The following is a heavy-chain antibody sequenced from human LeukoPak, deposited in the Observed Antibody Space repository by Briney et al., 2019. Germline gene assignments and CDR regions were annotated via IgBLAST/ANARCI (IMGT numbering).Heavy chain of an antibody. J-gene: IGHJ4*02. Sequence: PGGSLRLSCAASGFTFSDYYMSWIRQAPGKGLEWVAYITSSGDDIYYADSVKGQFTISRDNAKNALFLRMNSLRVEDTATYYCASDIVATSGDFWGQGTLVSVSS. CDR3: ASDIVATSGDF. D-gene: IGHD5-12*01. CDR2: ITSSGDDI. V-gene: IGHV3-11*01. CDR1: GFTFSDYY.